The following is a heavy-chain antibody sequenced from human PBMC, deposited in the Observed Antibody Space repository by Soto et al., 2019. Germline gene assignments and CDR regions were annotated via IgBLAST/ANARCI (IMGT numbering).Heavy chain of an antibody. CDR3: AKAKNDYNWDNRPPFDY. V-gene: IGHV3-23*01. J-gene: IGHJ4*02. Sequence: LRLSCEASGFTLRNYAMTWVRQAPGKGLEWVSLISANDVGTYYAESVKTRFTISTDQSRNTVYLQMDSLRADDTAIYYCAKAKNDYNWDNRPPFDYWGQGTLVTVSS. CDR1: GFTLRNYA. D-gene: IGHD1-20*01. CDR2: ISANDVGT.